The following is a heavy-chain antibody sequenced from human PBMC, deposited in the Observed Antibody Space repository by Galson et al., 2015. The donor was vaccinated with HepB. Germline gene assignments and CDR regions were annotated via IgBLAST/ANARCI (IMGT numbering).Heavy chain of an antibody. CDR2: IIPIFGTA. J-gene: IGHJ6*03. V-gene: IGHV1-69*13. Sequence: SVKVSCKASGGTFSSYAISWVRQAPGQGLEWMGGIIPIFGTANYAQKFQGRVTITADESTSTAYMELSSLRSEDTAVYYCARRIAMVKGIYYYYYMDVWGKGTTVTVSS. D-gene: IGHD5-18*01. CDR1: GGTFSSYA. CDR3: ARRIAMVKGIYYYYYMDV.